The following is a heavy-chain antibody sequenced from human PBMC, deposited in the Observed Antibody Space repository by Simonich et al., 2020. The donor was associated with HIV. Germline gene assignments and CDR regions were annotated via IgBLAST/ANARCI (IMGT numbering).Heavy chain of an antibody. J-gene: IGHJ4*02. CDR2: IYYSGTT. V-gene: IGHV4-31*02. Sequence: QVQLQESGPGLVKPSQTLSLTCTVSGASARSGAYYWSWIRQHPGKGLEWIGNIYYSGTTYYNPSLKSRLSISIDTSRNQFSLKLSSVTAADTAVYYCARGADYNYGYVGFDYWGQGTLVTVSS. CDR1: GASARSGAYY. CDR3: ARGADYNYGYVGFDY. D-gene: IGHD3-16*01.